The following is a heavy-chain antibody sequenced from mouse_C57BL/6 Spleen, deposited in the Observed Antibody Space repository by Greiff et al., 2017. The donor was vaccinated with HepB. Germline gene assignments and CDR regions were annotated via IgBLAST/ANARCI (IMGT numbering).Heavy chain of an antibody. D-gene: IGHD1-1*01. Sequence: EVQLQQSGPELVKPGASVKMSCKASGYTFTDYNMHWVKQSHGKSLEWIGYINPNNGGTSYNQKFKGKATLTVNKASSTAYMELRSLTSEDSAVYYCAGRPAPLYYYAMDYWGQGTSVTVSS. V-gene: IGHV1-22*01. CDR3: AGRPAPLYYYAMDY. CDR2: INPNNGGT. J-gene: IGHJ4*01. CDR1: GYTFTDYN.